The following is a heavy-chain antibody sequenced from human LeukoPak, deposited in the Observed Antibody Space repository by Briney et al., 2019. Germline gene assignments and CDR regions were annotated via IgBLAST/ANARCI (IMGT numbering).Heavy chain of an antibody. Sequence: PSETLSLTCAVYGGSFSGYYWSWIRQPPGKGLEWIGEINHSGSTNYNPSLKSRVTISVDTSKNQFSLKLSSVTAADTAVYYCASLDQGSYPAFDYWGRGTLVTVSS. CDR3: ASLDQGSYPAFDY. J-gene: IGHJ4*02. D-gene: IGHD1-26*01. CDR2: INHSGST. V-gene: IGHV4-34*01. CDR1: GGSFSGYY.